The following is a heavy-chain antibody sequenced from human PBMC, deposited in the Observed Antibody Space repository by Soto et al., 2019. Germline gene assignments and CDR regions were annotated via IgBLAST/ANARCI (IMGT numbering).Heavy chain of an antibody. CDR2: LSGGGSNT. Sequence: EVQLLESGGGLVQPGGSLRLSCAASGFSFSTYIMAWVRQTPGKGLAWVSGLSGGGSNTFYADSVQCRFTISVDHSKNTVYLQMNSLRVEDTAVYYCARWDGYGDVWGQGTLVTVSS. V-gene: IGHV3-23*01. CDR1: GFSFSTYI. CDR3: ARWDGYGDV. J-gene: IGHJ4*02. D-gene: IGHD4-17*01.